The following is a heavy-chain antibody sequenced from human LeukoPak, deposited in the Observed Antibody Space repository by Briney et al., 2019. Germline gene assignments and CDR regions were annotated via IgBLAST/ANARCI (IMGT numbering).Heavy chain of an antibody. Sequence: GGSLRLSCAASGFTFSGSAMHWVRQASGKGLEWVGRIRSKANSYATAYAASVKGRFTISRDDSKNAAYLQMNSLKTEDTAVYYCAKARGEQNGGSNYWGQGTQVIVSS. V-gene: IGHV3-73*01. CDR1: GFTFSGSA. CDR2: IRSKANSYAT. CDR3: AKARGEQNGGSNY. J-gene: IGHJ4*02. D-gene: IGHD2-15*01.